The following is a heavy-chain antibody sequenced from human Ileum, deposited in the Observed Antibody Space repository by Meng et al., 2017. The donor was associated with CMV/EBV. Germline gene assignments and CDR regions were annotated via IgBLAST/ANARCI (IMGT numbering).Heavy chain of an antibody. J-gene: IGHJ6*02. CDR1: GGSISSYY. CDR2: IYYSGST. Sequence: SETLSLTCTVSGGSISSYYWSWIRQPPGKGLEWIGYIYYSGSTNYNPSLKSRVTISVDTSTSQFPLKLSSVTAADTAVYYCAGRSSSPGGYGMDVWGQGTTVTVSS. D-gene: IGHD6-13*01. V-gene: IGHV4-59*01. CDR3: AGRSSSPGGYGMDV.